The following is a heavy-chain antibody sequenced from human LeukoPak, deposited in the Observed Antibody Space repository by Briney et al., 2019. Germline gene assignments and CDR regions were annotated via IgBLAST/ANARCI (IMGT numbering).Heavy chain of an antibody. CDR1: GFTFSTYG. CDR3: ASVSYCRAGSCYSAH. Sequence: GGSLRLSCAASGFTFSTYGMHWVRQAPGKGLEWVAVIWYDGFNKYYAGSVKGRFSISRDNSKNTLYLQMNTLRAEDTALYYCASVSYCRAGSCYSAHWGQGTLVTVSS. CDR2: IWYDGFNK. J-gene: IGHJ4*02. D-gene: IGHD2-15*01. V-gene: IGHV3-33*01.